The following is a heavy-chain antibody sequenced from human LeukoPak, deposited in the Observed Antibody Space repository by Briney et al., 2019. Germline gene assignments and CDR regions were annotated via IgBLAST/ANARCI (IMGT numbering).Heavy chain of an antibody. V-gene: IGHV3-7*01. D-gene: IGHD3-22*01. CDR1: AFTFSSYW. Sequence: PGGSLRLSCAASAFTFSSYWMSWVRQAPGKGLEWVANIKEDGSEQYYVDSLKGRSTISRDNAKNSLYLQMNSLRAEDTAVYYCVRDSYSRVLDYWGQGTLVTVSS. J-gene: IGHJ4*02. CDR2: IKEDGSEQ. CDR3: VRDSYSRVLDY.